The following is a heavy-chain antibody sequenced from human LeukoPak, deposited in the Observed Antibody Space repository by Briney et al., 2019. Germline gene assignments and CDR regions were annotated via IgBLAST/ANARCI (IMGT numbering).Heavy chain of an antibody. CDR1: GFTFSTYA. CDR2: ISWNSGSI. D-gene: IGHD3-22*01. Sequence: GGSLRLSCAASGFTFSTYAMSWVRQAPGKGLEWVSGISWNSGSIGYADSVKGRFTISRDNAKNSLYLQMNSLRAEDTALYFCAKAQLRYYDSSGYSNYFDSWGQGTLVTVSS. CDR3: AKAQLRYYDSSGYSNYFDS. V-gene: IGHV3-9*01. J-gene: IGHJ4*02.